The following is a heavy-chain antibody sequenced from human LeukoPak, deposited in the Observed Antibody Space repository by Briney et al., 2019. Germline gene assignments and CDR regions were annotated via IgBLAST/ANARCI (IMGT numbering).Heavy chain of an antibody. CDR1: GYTFTSYP. Sequence: ASVKVSCKASGYTFTSYPISWVRQAPGQGLEWMGWITTYNGNTKYAQKLQGRVTMTTDTSTSTVYMDLRGLRSDDTAVYYCARGYDYGDYVGDFDYWGQGTLATVSS. CDR2: ITTYNGNT. J-gene: IGHJ4*02. D-gene: IGHD4-17*01. V-gene: IGHV1-18*01. CDR3: ARGYDYGDYVGDFDY.